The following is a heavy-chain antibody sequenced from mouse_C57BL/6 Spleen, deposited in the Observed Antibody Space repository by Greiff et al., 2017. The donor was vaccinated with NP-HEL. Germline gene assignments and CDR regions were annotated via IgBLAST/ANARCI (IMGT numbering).Heavy chain of an antibody. CDR1: GFTFSNYW. D-gene: IGHD2-3*01. V-gene: IGHV6-3*01. CDR2: IRLKSDNYAT. CDR3: TGDGYWFAY. Sequence: EVMLVESGGGLVQPGGSMKLSCVASGFTFSNYWMNWVRQSPEKGLEWVAQIRLKSDNYATHYAESVKGRFTISRDDSKSSVYLQMNNLRAEDTGIYYCTGDGYWFAYWGQGTLVTVSA. J-gene: IGHJ3*01.